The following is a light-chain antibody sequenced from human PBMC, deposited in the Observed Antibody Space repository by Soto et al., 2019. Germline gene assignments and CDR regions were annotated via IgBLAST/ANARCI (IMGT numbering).Light chain of an antibody. CDR1: QGISTY. CDR2: SAS. J-gene: IGKJ4*01. CDR3: QQLNSYPLT. V-gene: IGKV1-9*01. Sequence: VQLTDSPAFLSASVLDRVSITFLASQGISTYLAWYQQKPGKAPNLLIYSASTLQSGVPSRFSGSGSGTDFTLTISSLQPEDFATYYCQQLNSYPLTFGGGTKVDIK.